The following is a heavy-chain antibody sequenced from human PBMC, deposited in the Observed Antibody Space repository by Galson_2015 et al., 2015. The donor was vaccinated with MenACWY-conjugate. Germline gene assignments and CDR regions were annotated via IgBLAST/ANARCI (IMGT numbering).Heavy chain of an antibody. D-gene: IGHD3-9*01. CDR2: INPSGGST. V-gene: IGHV1-46*01. Sequence: SVKVSCKASGYTFTSYYMHWVRQAPGQGLEWMGIINPSGGSTSYAQKFQGRVTMTRDTSTSTVYMELSSLRSEDTAVYYCARGKRLRDILTGYSPGDYWGQGTLVTVSS. CDR3: ARGKRLRDILTGYSPGDY. J-gene: IGHJ4*02. CDR1: GYTFTSYY.